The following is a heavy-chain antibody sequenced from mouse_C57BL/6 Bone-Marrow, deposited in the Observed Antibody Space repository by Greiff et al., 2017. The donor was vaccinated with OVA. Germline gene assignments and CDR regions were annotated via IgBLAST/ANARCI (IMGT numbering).Heavy chain of an antibody. CDR1: GYTFTSYW. Sequence: QVQLQQPGAELVRPGTSVKLSCKASGYTFTSYWMHWVKQRPGQGLEWIGVIDPSDSYTNYNQKFKGKATLTVDTSSSTAYMQLSSLTSEDSAVYYCLRHYGSSSCDYWGQGTTLTVSS. J-gene: IGHJ2*01. CDR2: IDPSDSYT. D-gene: IGHD1-1*01. CDR3: LRHYGSSSCDY. V-gene: IGHV1-59*01.